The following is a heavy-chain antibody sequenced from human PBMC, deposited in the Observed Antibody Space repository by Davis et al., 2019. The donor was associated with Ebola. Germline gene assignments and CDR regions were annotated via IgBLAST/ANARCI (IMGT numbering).Heavy chain of an antibody. J-gene: IGHJ3*02. V-gene: IGHV3-48*04. CDR1: GFTFSTYS. CDR3: ARELAYCGGDCYLDAFDI. Sequence: GGSLRLSCAASGFTFSTYSMNWVRQAPGKGLEWVSYISSSSTTIYYADSVKGRFTISRDNAKNSLYLQMNSLRAEDTAVYYCARELAYCGGDCYLDAFDIWGQGTMVTVSS. D-gene: IGHD2-21*02. CDR2: ISSSSTTI.